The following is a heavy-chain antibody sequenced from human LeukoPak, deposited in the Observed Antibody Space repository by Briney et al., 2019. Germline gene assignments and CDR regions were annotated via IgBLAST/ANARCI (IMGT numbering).Heavy chain of an antibody. CDR1: GYTFTSYD. D-gene: IGHD5-12*01. J-gene: IGHJ5*02. V-gene: IGHV1-8*01. Sequence: ASVKVSCKASGYTFTSYDINSVRQATGQGLEWMGWMTPNSGNTGYAQKFQGRVTMTRNTSISTAYMELSSLRSEDTAVYYCARVGSRTPDSNWFDPWGQGTLVTVSS. CDR2: MTPNSGNT. CDR3: ARVGSRTPDSNWFDP.